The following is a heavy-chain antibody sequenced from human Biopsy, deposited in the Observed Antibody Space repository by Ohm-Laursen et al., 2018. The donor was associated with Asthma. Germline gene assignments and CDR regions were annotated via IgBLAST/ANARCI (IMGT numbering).Heavy chain of an antibody. V-gene: IGHV3-11*01. D-gene: IGHD2-8*02. CDR2: INGKSNSI. CDR1: GFTFSDYY. J-gene: IGHJ4*02. Sequence: SLRLSCAASGFTFSDYYMSWIRQAPGKGLEWISYINGKSNSIEYADSVKGRFTISRDNAKNSLCLQMNSLRAEDTAVYYCASECTVATCPLAYWGQGALVTVSS. CDR3: ASECTVATCPLAY.